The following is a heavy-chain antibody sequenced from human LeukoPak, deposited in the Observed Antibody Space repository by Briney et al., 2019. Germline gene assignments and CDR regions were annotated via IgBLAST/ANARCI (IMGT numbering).Heavy chain of an antibody. V-gene: IGHV4-59*01. CDR2: IYYSGST. CDR1: GDSISSYY. J-gene: IGHJ5*02. CDR3: ARTISSTSPLNWFDP. Sequence: PSETLSLTCTVSGDSISSYYWSWIRQPPGKGLEWIGYIYYSGSTNYNPSLKSRVTISVDTSKNQFSLKLSSVTAADTAVYYCARTISSTSPLNWFDPWSQGTLVTVSS. D-gene: IGHD2-2*01.